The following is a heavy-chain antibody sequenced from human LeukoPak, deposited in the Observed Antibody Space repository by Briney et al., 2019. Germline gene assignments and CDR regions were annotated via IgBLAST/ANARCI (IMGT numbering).Heavy chain of an antibody. J-gene: IGHJ4*02. D-gene: IGHD6-19*01. V-gene: IGHV7-4-1*02. CDR3: ARASSGYSSGWYGADDY. CDR2: INTNTGNP. CDR1: GYTFTSYA. Sequence: ASVKVSCKASGYTFTSYAMNWVRQAPGQGLEWMGWINTNTGNPTYAQGFTGRFVFSLDTSVSTAYLQISSLKAEDTAVYYCARASSGYSSGWYGADDYWGQGTLVTVSS.